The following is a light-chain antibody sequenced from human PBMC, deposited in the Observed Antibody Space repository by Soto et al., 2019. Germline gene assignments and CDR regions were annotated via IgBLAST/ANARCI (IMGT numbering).Light chain of an antibody. CDR2: DAS. Sequence: DIQMTQSPSTLSASVGDRVTITCRASQSVSRWVAWYQQKPGKAPKLLIYDASTLQRGVPSRFIGDGSGTESTLTISSLQPDDFANYYCQHERFGQGTKVEVK. CDR3: QHER. J-gene: IGKJ1*01. V-gene: IGKV1-5*01. CDR1: QSVSRW.